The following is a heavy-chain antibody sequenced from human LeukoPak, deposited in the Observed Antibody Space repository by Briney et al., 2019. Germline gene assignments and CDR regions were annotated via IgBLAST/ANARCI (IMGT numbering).Heavy chain of an antibody. Sequence: PGGSLRLSCAASGFTFSDYYMSWIRQAPGEGLEWVSYISSSGSTIYYADSVKGRFTISRDNAKNSLYLQMNSLRAEDTAVYYCARDWQQGDAFDIWGQGTMVTVSS. CDR3: ARDWQQGDAFDI. CDR1: GFTFSDYY. CDR2: ISSSGSTI. D-gene: IGHD6-13*01. V-gene: IGHV3-11*01. J-gene: IGHJ3*02.